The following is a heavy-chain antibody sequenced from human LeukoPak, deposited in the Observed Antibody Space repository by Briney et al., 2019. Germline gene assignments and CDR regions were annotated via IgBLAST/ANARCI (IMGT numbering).Heavy chain of an antibody. V-gene: IGHV3-11*04. J-gene: IGHJ6*03. CDR3: ARDSFSSSWPYYYYYYYMDV. D-gene: IGHD6-13*01. CDR2: ISSSGSTI. CDR1: GFTFSDYY. Sequence: GGSLRLSCAASGFTFSDYYMSWIRQAPGKGLEWVSYISSSGSTIYYADSVKGRFTISRDNSKNTLYLQMGSLRAEDMAVYYCARDSFSSSWPYYYYYYYMDVWGKGATVTVSS.